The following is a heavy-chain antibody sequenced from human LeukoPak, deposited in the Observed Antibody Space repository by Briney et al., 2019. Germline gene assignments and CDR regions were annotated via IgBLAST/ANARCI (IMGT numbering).Heavy chain of an antibody. CDR2: ISYDGSNK. D-gene: IGHD6-19*01. V-gene: IGHV3-30*03. Sequence: GGSLRLSCAASGFTFSSYGMHWVRQAPGKGLEWVAVISYDGSNKYYADSVKGRFTISRDNSKNTLYLQMNSLRAEDTAVYYCARDNERSGYSSGWYFGYFQHWGQGTLVTVSS. CDR1: GFTFSSYG. CDR3: ARDNERSGYSSGWYFGYFQH. J-gene: IGHJ1*01.